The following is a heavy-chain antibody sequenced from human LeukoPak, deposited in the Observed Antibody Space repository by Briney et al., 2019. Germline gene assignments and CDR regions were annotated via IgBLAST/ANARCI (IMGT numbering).Heavy chain of an antibody. CDR2: NSYSGSA. CDR3: ARRVSGDYGHWFDP. CDR1: GGSVSSGNYC. D-gene: IGHD4-17*01. V-gene: IGHV4-61*01. Sequence: PSETLSLTCTVSGGSVSSGNYCWTWIRQPPGKGLEWIGYNSYSGSANYNPSLKSRVTILLDTSKNQFSLKLSSVTAADTAIYSCARRVSGDYGHWFDPRGQGTLVTVSS. J-gene: IGHJ5*02.